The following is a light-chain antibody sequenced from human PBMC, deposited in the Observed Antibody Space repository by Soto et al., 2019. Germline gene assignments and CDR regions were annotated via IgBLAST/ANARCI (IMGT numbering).Light chain of an antibody. J-gene: IGKJ5*01. CDR1: QDIGSA. CDR2: DAS. V-gene: IGKV1-13*02. Sequence: AIQLTQSPSSLSASVGDRVTLTCRASQDIGSALAWYQQKPGKAPNLLIYDASSLESGVPSRFSGRGSGTDFTLTISSLQPEDFATYYCQQFNSYPLTFGQGTRLEIQ. CDR3: QQFNSYPLT.